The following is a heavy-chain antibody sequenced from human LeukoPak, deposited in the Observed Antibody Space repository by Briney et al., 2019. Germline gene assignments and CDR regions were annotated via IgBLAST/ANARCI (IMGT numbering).Heavy chain of an antibody. V-gene: IGHV1-2*04. CDR1: GYTFTGYY. CDR3: ARDAYSSSWYRGGELEY. J-gene: IGHJ4*02. CDR2: INPNSGGT. Sequence: GASVKVSCKASGYTFTGYYMHRVRQAPGQGLEWMGWINPNSGGTNYAQKFQGWVTMTRDTSISTAYMELSRLRSDDTAVYYCARDAYSSSWYRGGELEYWGQGTLVTVSS. D-gene: IGHD6-13*01.